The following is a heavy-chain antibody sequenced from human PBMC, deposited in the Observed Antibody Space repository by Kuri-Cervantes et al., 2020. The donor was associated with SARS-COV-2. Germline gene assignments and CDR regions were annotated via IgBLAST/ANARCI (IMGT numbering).Heavy chain of an antibody. CDR1: GFTFSSYW. V-gene: IGHV3-7*05. CDR2: IKQDGSEK. CDR3: ARDTHYQLLYLAANEPFDY. J-gene: IGHJ4*02. Sequence: GGSLRLSCAASGFTFSSYWMSWVRQAPGRELEWAANIKQDGSEKYYVDSVKGRFTISRDNAKNSLYLQMNSLRAEDTAVYYCARDTHYQLLYLAANEPFDYWGQGTLVTVSS. D-gene: IGHD2-2*02.